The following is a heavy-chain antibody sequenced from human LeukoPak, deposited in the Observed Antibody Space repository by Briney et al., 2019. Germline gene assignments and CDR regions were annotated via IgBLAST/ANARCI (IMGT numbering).Heavy chain of an antibody. J-gene: IGHJ4*02. CDR2: VCYSGST. CDR1: GGSVSSYY. Sequence: SETLSLTCAVSGGSVSSYYWSWMRQPPGKGLEWIGYVCYSGSTNYNPALKSRVTISLDTSENQFSLKLSTVTAADTAVYYCARHGPRQWLDYWGQGTLVTVSS. CDR3: ARHGPRQWLDY. V-gene: IGHV4-59*08. D-gene: IGHD6-19*01.